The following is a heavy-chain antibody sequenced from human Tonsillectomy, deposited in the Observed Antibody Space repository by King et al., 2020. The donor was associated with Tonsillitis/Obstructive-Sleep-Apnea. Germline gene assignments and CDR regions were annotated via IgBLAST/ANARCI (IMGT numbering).Heavy chain of an antibody. J-gene: IGHJ4*02. CDR3: ARDFGYVGDY. CDR2: IYSGGST. D-gene: IGHD5-12*01. CDR1: GFTVSSNY. V-gene: IGHV3-53*01. Sequence: QLVQSGGGLIQPGGSLRLSCAASGFTVSSNYMTWVRQAPGEGLEWVSVIYSGGSTDYADSVKGRFTIPRDDSNNPLYLQMNILRAEDTAVYYCARDFGYVGDYWGQGTLVTVSS.